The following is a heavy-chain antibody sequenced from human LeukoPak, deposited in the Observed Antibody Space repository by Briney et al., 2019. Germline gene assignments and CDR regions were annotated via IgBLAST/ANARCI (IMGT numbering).Heavy chain of an antibody. CDR1: GGSISSGGYY. D-gene: IGHD3-9*01. J-gene: IGHJ6*03. V-gene: IGHV4-30-2*01. CDR3: ARALAPLMAGVLRYFERLPPLYYMDV. CDR2: IYDSGST. Sequence: PSQTLSLTCTVSGGSISSGGYYWSWLRQPPGKGLEWIGYIYDSGSTYYNPSLKSQVTISVDRSKNQFSLKLSSVTAADTAVYYCARALAPLMAGVLRYFERLPPLYYMDVWGKGTTVTVSS.